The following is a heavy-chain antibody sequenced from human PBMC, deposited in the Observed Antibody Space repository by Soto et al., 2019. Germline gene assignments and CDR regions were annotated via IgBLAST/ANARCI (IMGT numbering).Heavy chain of an antibody. CDR3: ARDTGLAPTVWGY. V-gene: IGHV4-31*03. D-gene: IGHD7-27*01. J-gene: IGHJ4*03. CDR1: GDSIRGGGHY. CDR2: VYHSGST. Sequence: QVQLQESGPGLVKPSQTLSLTCSVSGDSIRGGGHYWNWIRQFPGKCLEWIGYVYHSGSTHYNPSLRGRLTISIDTSKNQFSLRIISVTAADTALYYCARDTGLAPTVWGYWGHGTQVTVSS.